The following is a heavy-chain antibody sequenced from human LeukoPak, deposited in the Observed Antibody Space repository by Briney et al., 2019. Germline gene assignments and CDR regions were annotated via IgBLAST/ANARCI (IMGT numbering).Heavy chain of an antibody. CDR2: INTNTGNP. Sequence: ASVKVSCKASGGTFSSYAISWVRQAPGQGLEWMGRINTNTGNPTYAQGFTGRFVFSLDTSVSTAYLQISSLKAEDTAVYYCARDQAAVEDFWFDPWGQGTLVSVSS. V-gene: IGHV7-4-1*02. D-gene: IGHD6-13*01. CDR1: GGTFSSYA. CDR3: ARDQAAVEDFWFDP. J-gene: IGHJ5*02.